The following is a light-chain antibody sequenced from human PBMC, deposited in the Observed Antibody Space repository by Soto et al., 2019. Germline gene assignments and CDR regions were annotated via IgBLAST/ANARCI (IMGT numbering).Light chain of an antibody. Sequence: QSALTQPASVSGSPGQSITISCTGTSTNVGSSNFVSWYQQYPGKAPRLVIYDGSTRHSGVSIRFSGSKSGNTASLTISGLETEDEDDYYCCSYAGTNTWVFGGGTKLTVL. J-gene: IGLJ2*01. V-gene: IGLV2-23*01. CDR2: DGS. CDR3: CSYAGTNTWV. CDR1: STNVGSSNF.